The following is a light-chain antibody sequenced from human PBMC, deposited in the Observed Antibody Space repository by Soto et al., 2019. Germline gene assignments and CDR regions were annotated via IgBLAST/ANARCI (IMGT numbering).Light chain of an antibody. CDR3: MQYTLWPSYT. V-gene: IGKV2-30*01. CDR1: QSLVSSDGNTY. Sequence: DVGMTQSPLSLPVTLGQPASISCRSSQSLVSSDGNTYLNWFQQRPGKSPRRLIYKVSNRDSGVPDRFSGSGSGTDFTLKISRVEAEDVGVYYCMQYTLWPSYTFGQGTRLEIK. J-gene: IGKJ5*01. CDR2: KVS.